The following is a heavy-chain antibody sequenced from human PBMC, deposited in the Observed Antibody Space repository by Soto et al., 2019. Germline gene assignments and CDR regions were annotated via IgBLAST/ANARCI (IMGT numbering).Heavy chain of an antibody. D-gene: IGHD2-15*01. CDR1: GYTFTNYY. CDR2: IDPSGGGT. Sequence: GASVKVSCKASGYTFTNYYMHWVRQAPGQGLEWMGIIDPSGGGTSYAQKFQGRLTMTGDTSTSTVYMELSSLRSEDTAVYYCGRARVDCSGGNCWRSVEDTWG. J-gene: IGHJ5*01. CDR3: GRARVDCSGGNCWRSVEDT. V-gene: IGHV1-46*01.